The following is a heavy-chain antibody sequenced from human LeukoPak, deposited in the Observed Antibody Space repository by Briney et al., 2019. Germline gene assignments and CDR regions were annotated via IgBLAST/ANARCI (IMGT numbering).Heavy chain of an antibody. CDR2: ISAYNGNT. CDR1: GYTFTSYG. D-gene: IGHD3-22*01. J-gene: IGHJ3*02. V-gene: IGHV1-18*01. Sequence: ASVKVSCKASGYTFTSYGISWVRQAPGQGLEWMGWISAYNGNTNYAQKLQGRVTMTTDTSTSTAYMELRSLRSDDTAVYYCARDDPPYYYDSSGYDAFDIWGQGTMVTVSS. CDR3: ARDDPPYYYDSSGYDAFDI.